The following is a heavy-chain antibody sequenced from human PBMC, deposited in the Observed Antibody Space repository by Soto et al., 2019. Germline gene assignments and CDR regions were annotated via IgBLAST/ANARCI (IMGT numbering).Heavy chain of an antibody. CDR2: ISWNSGSI. CDR1: GFTFDDYA. V-gene: IGHV3-9*01. Sequence: EVQLVESGGGLVQPGRSLRLSCAASGFTFDDYAMHWVRQAPGKGLEWVLGISWNSGSIGYADSVKGRFTISRDNAKNSLYLQMNSLRAEDTALYYCAKDTFSSPRYGMDVWGQGTTVTVSS. CDR3: AKDTFSSPRYGMDV. J-gene: IGHJ6*02. D-gene: IGHD6-13*01.